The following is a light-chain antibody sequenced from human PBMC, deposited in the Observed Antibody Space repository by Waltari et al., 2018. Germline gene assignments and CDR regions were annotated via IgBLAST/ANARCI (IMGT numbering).Light chain of an antibody. V-gene: IGKV1-39*01. CDR3: QQSFSSPWT. J-gene: IGKJ1*01. Sequence: DIQLTQSPSSLSASVGDTVTATCRASQNIRTFLNWYQQKPAKAPKLLIYGASTLQRGVPSRFRGSASGTEFTLTVTNLQPDDFATYFCQQSFSSPWTFGQGTTVNI. CDR2: GAS. CDR1: QNIRTF.